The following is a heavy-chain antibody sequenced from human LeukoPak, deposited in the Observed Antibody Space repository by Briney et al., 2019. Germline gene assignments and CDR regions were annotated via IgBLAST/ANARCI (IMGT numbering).Heavy chain of an antibody. CDR1: GGSISSGDYY. CDR3: ARATYYYYGMDV. Sequence: SETLSLTCTVSGGSISSGDYYWSWLRQPPGKGLEWIGYIYYNGNTYYNPSLKSRVTISVDTSENQFSLKLSSLTAADTAVYYCARATYYYYGMDVWGQGTTVTVSS. V-gene: IGHV4-30-4*01. J-gene: IGHJ6*02. CDR2: IYYNGNT.